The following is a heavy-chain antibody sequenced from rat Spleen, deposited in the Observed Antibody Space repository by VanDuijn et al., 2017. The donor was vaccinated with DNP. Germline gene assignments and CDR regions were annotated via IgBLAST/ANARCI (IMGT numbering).Heavy chain of an antibody. V-gene: IGHV3-1*01. J-gene: IGHJ3*01. Sequence: EVQLQESGPGLVKPSQSLSLTCSVTGYSITSNYWGWIRKFPGNKMEWVGHISYSGSTSYNPSLKSRISITRDTSKNPFFLQVNSVTTEDTATYYCARSGLGRGFAYWGQGTLVTVSS. CDR1: GYSITSNY. D-gene: IGHD5-1*01. CDR3: ARSGLGRGFAY. CDR2: ISYSGST.